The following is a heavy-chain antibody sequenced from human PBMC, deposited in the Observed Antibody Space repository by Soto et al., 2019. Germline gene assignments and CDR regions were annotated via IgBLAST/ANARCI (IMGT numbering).Heavy chain of an antibody. V-gene: IGHV4-34*01. Sequence: SETLSLTCAVYGESFSGYYWSRIRQPPGKGLEWLGEINHSGSTNYSPSLKSRVTISVDTSKNHFSLKLNSVTAADTAVYYCAREGSSSFYYYYGVDVWGQGTTVTVSS. CDR3: AREGSSSFYYYYGVDV. D-gene: IGHD6-6*01. J-gene: IGHJ6*02. CDR1: GESFSGYY. CDR2: INHSGST.